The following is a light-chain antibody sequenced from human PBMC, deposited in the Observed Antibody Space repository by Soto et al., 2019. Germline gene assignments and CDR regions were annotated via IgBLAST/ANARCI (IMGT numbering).Light chain of an antibody. V-gene: IGKV3-11*01. J-gene: IGKJ4*01. CDR1: QTVSSY. Sequence: EIVLTQSPATVSLSPGERATLSCRASQTVSSYLAWFQQKPGQAPRLLIYDASNRATGIPAWFSGSGSGTDFTLTISSLEPEDFAVYYCQQRSNWPLTFGGGTKVEIK. CDR2: DAS. CDR3: QQRSNWPLT.